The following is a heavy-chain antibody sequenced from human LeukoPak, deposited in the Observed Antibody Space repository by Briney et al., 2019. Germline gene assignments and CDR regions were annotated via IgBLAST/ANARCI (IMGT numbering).Heavy chain of an antibody. J-gene: IGHJ5*01. CDR1: GFSVSSKY. CDR2: INANSGTT. Sequence: GGSLRPSCAASGFSVSSKYMSWVRQAPGKGLEWVSAINANSGTTSYAASVRGRFTISRDNSKNTLYLQVNTPRADDTATYYCAKPVSGGLAVTADWFHPWGQGTLVVVSS. D-gene: IGHD6-19*01. CDR3: AKPVSGGLAVTADWFHP. V-gene: IGHV3-23*01.